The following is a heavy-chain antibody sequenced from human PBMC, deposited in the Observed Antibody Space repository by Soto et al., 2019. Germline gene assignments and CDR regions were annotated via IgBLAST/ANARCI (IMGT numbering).Heavy chain of an antibody. Sequence: GESLKISCKGSGYSFTCYWIGWVRHMPGKALEWRWIIYTGDSNTRYSPSLQGEVTISADKSISTAYQQWSSLKASDTAMYYCATATLPDYGDYVDYWGQGTLVTVSS. CDR2: IYTGDSNT. D-gene: IGHD4-17*01. V-gene: IGHV5-51*03. CDR3: ATATLPDYGDYVDY. CDR1: GYSFTCYW. J-gene: IGHJ4*02.